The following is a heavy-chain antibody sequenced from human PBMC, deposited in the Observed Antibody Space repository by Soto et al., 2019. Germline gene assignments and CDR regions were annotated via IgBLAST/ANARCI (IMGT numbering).Heavy chain of an antibody. CDR1: GGSFSGYY. D-gene: IGHD6-13*01. Sequence: LSLTCAVSGGSFSGYYWSWIRQPPGKGLEWIGEINHSGSTNYNPSLKSRVTISVDTSKNQFSLKLSSVTAADTAVYYCARGIAEDYWGQGTLVTVSS. CDR3: ARGIAEDY. CDR2: INHSGST. J-gene: IGHJ4*02. V-gene: IGHV4-34*01.